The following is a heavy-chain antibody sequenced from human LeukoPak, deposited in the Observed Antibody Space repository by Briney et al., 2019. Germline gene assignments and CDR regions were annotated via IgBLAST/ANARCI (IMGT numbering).Heavy chain of an antibody. CDR1: GFTFSSYG. J-gene: IGHJ4*02. CDR2: IRYDGSNK. V-gene: IGHV3-30*02. D-gene: IGHD5-24*01. CDR3: AKDLGRDGYNLGGFDY. Sequence: GGSLRLSCAASGFTFSSYGMHWVRQAPGKGLEGVAFIRYDGSNKYYADSVKGRFTISRDNSKNTLYLQMNSMRAEDTAVYYCAKDLGRDGYNLGGFDYWGQGTLVTVAS.